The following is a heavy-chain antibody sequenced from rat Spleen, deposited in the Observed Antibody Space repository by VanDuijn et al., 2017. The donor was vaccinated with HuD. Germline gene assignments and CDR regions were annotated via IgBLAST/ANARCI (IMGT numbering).Heavy chain of an antibody. CDR3: AKDEDYSGRYVLDA. D-gene: IGHD1-1*01. J-gene: IGHJ4*01. Sequence: EVQLVETGGGLVQPGRSLKLSCVASGFTFSSYWMYWIRQAPGKGLEWVSSINTDGGSTYYPDSWKGRFTISRDNAENTVYLQMNSLRCEDTATYYCAKDEDYSGRYVLDAWGQGASVTVSS. CDR1: GFTFSSYW. CDR2: INTDGGST. V-gene: IGHV5-58*01.